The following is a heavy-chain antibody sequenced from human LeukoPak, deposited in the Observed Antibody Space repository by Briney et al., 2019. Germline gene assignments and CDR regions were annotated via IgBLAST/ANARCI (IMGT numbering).Heavy chain of an antibody. CDR1: GYTFTSYG. Sequence: ASVKVSCKASGYTFTSYGISWVRQAPGQGLEWMGWISAYNGNTNYAQKLQGRVTMTTDTSTSTAYMELRSLRSDDTAVYYCARRYYDILTGYYLVDYWGQGTLLTVSS. CDR3: ARRYYDILTGYYLVDY. D-gene: IGHD3-9*01. CDR2: ISAYNGNT. J-gene: IGHJ4*02. V-gene: IGHV1-18*01.